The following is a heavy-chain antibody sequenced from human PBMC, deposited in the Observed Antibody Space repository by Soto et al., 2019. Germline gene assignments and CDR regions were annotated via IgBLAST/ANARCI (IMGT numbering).Heavy chain of an antibody. CDR2: TYYRSKWYN. CDR1: GDSVSSNSAA. CDR3: ARSSYSSSWYNDPWFDP. J-gene: IGHJ5*02. V-gene: IGHV6-1*01. Sequence: SQTLSLTCAISGDSVSSNSAAWNWIRQSPSRGLEWLGRTYYRSKWYNDYAVSVKSRITINPDTSKNQFSLQLNSVTPEDTAVYYCARSSYSSSWYNDPWFDPWGQGTLVTVSS. D-gene: IGHD6-13*01.